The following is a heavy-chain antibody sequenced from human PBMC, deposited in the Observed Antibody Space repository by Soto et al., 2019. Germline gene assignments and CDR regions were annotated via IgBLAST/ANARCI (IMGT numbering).Heavy chain of an antibody. CDR2: IYWDDDK. J-gene: IGHJ4*02. D-gene: IGHD3-10*01. V-gene: IGHV2-5*02. CDR3: ARGGWTTYYSPFFDY. Sequence: QITLKESGPTLVKPTQTLTLTCTFSGFSLSTSGVGVGWIRQPPGKALEWLAVIYWDDDKRYSPSLKSRLTITKDTSKNQVVLTLTNVDTVDTATYYCARGGWTTYYSPFFDYWVQGTLVTVSS. CDR1: GFSLSTSGVG.